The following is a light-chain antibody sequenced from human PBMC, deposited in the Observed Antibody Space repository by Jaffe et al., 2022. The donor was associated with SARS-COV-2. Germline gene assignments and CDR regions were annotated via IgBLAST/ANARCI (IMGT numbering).Light chain of an antibody. Sequence: EIVLTQSPGTLSLSPGERATLSCRASQTVRSNYLAWYQQKPGQAPRLLIYGASSRATGIPDRFSGSGSGADFTLTINRLEPEDFAVYYCQQYGSSATFGGGTKVEIK. CDR2: GAS. CDR3: QQYGSSAT. J-gene: IGKJ4*01. V-gene: IGKV3-20*01. CDR1: QTVRSNY.